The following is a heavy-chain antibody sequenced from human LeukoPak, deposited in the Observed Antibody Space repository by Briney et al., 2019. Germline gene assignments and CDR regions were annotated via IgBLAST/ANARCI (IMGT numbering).Heavy chain of an antibody. V-gene: IGHV3-23*01. CDR3: AKGRLTIAAAGTGYYYYGMDV. Sequence: GGSLRLSCAASGFTFSSYEMSWVRQAPGKGLEWVSAISGSGGSTYYADSVKGRFTISRDNSKNTLYLQMNSLRAEDTAVYYCAKGRLTIAAAGTGYYYYGMDVWGQGTTVTVSS. CDR1: GFTFSSYE. J-gene: IGHJ6*02. CDR2: ISGSGGST. D-gene: IGHD6-13*01.